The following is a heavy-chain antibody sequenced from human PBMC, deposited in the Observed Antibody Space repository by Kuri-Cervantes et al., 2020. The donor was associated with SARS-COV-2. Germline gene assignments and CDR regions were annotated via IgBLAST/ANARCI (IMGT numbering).Heavy chain of an antibody. Sequence: ETLSLTCAASGFTFSSYAMSWVRQAPGKGLEWVSAISGSGGSTYYADSVKGRFTISRDNSKNTLYPQMNSLTAEDTAVYYCAKAPTVTTYWYFDLWGRGTLVTVSS. J-gene: IGHJ2*01. CDR1: GFTFSSYA. D-gene: IGHD4-17*01. CDR2: ISGSGGST. CDR3: AKAPTVTTYWYFDL. V-gene: IGHV3-23*01.